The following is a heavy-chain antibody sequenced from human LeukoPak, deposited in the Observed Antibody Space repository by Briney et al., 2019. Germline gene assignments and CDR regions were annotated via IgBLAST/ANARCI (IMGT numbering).Heavy chain of an antibody. CDR3: ARESAGTTSLIEFDY. Sequence: GGSLRLSCAASGFTFSSYALHWVRQAPGKGLEWVAVISYDGSNKYYADSVKGRFTISRDNAKNSLYLQMNSLRVEDTAVYYCARESAGTTSLIEFDYWGQGTLVTVSS. V-gene: IGHV3-30-3*01. CDR1: GFTFSSYA. J-gene: IGHJ4*02. D-gene: IGHD1-7*01. CDR2: ISYDGSNK.